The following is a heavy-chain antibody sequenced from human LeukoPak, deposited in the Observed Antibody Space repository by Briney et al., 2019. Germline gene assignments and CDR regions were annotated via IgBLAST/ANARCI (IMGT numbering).Heavy chain of an antibody. CDR1: GFTFSNYW. V-gene: IGHV1-3*04. CDR2: INTGNGNT. D-gene: IGHD3-22*01. Sequence: GGSLRLSCAASGFTFSNYWMHWVRQAPRQSPEWMGWINTGNGNTKSSQKFQDRVTLTRDTSASTAYMELNSLSSEDTAVYYCARVPLSDPSGHYYPHWGQGTLVTVSS. CDR3: ARVPLSDPSGHYYPH. J-gene: IGHJ1*01.